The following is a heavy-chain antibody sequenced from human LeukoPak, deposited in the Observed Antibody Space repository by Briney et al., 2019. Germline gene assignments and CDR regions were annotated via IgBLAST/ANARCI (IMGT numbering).Heavy chain of an antibody. CDR3: ARDRYGYDDYGMDV. CDR1: GFTFSSYA. D-gene: IGHD5-18*01. V-gene: IGHV3-21*01. J-gene: IGHJ6*02. CDR2: ISGSSIYI. Sequence: GSLILSCAASGFTFSSYAMNWVRQAPGKGLEWVSSISGSSIYIYYAASVKGRFTISRDNARNSLYLQMNSLRAEDAAIYYCARDRYGYDDYGMDVWGQGTTVTVSS.